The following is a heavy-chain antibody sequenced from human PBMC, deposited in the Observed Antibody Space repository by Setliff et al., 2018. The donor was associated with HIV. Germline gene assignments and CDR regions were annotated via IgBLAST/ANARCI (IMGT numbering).Heavy chain of an antibody. CDR1: GYSISSGYY. CDR2: IYHTGST. J-gene: IGHJ4*01. CDR3: ARLGYYNFWSGYWTDY. D-gene: IGHD3-3*01. Sequence: SETLSLTCDVSGYSISSGYYWGWIRQSPGKGLEWIATIYHTGSTYYNPSLKSRVTISVDTSENHFSLKVTSMTAADTAIYYCARLGYYNFWSGYWTDYWGHGTLVTVSS. V-gene: IGHV4-38-2*01.